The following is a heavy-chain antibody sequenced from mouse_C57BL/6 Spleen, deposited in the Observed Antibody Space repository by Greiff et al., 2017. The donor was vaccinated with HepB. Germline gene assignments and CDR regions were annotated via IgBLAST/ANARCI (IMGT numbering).Heavy chain of an antibody. Sequence: VQLKESGPELVKPGASVKIPCKASGYTFTDYNMDWVKQSHGKSLEWIGDINPNNGGTIYNQKFKGKATLTVDKSSSTAYMELRSLTSEDTAVYYCARERLRRYYAMDYWGQGTSVTVSS. CDR3: ARERLRRYYAMDY. V-gene: IGHV1-18*01. D-gene: IGHD2-4*01. CDR2: INPNNGGT. CDR1: GYTFTDYN. J-gene: IGHJ4*01.